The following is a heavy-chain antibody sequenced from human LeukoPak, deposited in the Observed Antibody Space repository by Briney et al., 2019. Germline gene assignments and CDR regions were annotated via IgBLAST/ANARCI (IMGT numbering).Heavy chain of an antibody. CDR1: XGSISXYY. V-gene: IGHV4-59*08. Sequence: TLSLTCTXXXGSISXYYWSWIRQPPGKGLEWIGYIYYSGSTNYNPSLKSRVTISVDTSKNQFSLNLTSVTAADTAVYYCARQSMIEGTDDYDYWGQGTLVTVSS. CDR2: IYYSGST. D-gene: IGHD3-22*01. J-gene: IGHJ4*02. CDR3: ARQSMIEGTDDYDY.